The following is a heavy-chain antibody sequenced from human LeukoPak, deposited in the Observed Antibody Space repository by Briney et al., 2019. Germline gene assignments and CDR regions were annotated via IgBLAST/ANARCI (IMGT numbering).Heavy chain of an antibody. V-gene: IGHV4-59*01. J-gene: IGHJ4*02. CDR3: ARGSHSSSWYLRGYFDY. D-gene: IGHD6-13*01. CDR1: GGSISSYY. Sequence: PSETLSLTCTVSGGSISSYYWSWIRQPPGKGLEWIGYIYYSGSTNYNPSLKSRVTISVDTSKNQFSLKLSSVTAADTAVYYCARGSHSSSWYLRGYFDYWGQGTLVADCS. CDR2: IYYSGST.